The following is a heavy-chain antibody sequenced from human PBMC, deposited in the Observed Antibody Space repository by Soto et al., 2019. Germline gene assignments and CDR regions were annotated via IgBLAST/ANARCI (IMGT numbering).Heavy chain of an antibody. J-gene: IGHJ4*02. CDR1: GYTFTSYG. CDR2: ISAYNGNT. D-gene: IGHD6-19*01. CDR3: ATRAGIAVAGTEGGFDY. Sequence: QVQLVQSGAEVKKPGASVKVSCKASGYTFTSYGISWVRQAPGQGLAWMGWISAYNGNTNYAQKLQGRVTMTTDTSTSTDYMELRSLRSDDTAVYYCATRAGIAVAGTEGGFDYWGQGTLVTVSS. V-gene: IGHV1-18*04.